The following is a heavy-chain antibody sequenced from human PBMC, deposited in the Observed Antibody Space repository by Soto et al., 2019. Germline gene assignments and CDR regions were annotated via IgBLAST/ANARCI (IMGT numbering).Heavy chain of an antibody. Sequence: ASVKGSCKAFGYTFTCYYMHWVRQAPGQGLEWMGWINPNSGGTNYAQKFQGWVTMTRDTSISTAYMELSRLRSDDTAVYYCARTYYDFWSGYGQYGMDVWGQGTTVPISS. V-gene: IGHV1-2*04. CDR2: INPNSGGT. D-gene: IGHD3-3*01. CDR1: GYTFTCYY. CDR3: ARTYYDFWSGYGQYGMDV. J-gene: IGHJ6*02.